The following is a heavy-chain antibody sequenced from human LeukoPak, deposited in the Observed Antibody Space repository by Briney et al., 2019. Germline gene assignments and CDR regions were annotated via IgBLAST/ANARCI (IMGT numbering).Heavy chain of an antibody. Sequence: SETLSLTCTVSGGSISSGDYYWSWIRQPPGKGLEWIGYIYYSGSTYYNPSLKSRVTISVDTSKNQFTLKLSSVTAADTAVYYCATAAAGTVFDYWGQGTLVTVSS. CDR3: ATAAAGTVFDY. D-gene: IGHD6-13*01. CDR2: IYYSGST. J-gene: IGHJ4*02. V-gene: IGHV4-30-4*01. CDR1: GGSISSGDYY.